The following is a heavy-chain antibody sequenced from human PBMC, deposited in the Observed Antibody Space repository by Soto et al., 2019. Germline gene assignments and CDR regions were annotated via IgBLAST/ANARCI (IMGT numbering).Heavy chain of an antibody. CDR2: INAGNGNT. V-gene: IGHV1-3*01. D-gene: IGHD3-3*01. Sequence: GTSVKVSCKASGYPFTSYAMHWVRQAPGQRLEWMGWINAGNGNTKYSQKFQGRVTITRDTSASTAYMELSSLRSEDTAVYYCARDNEYDFWSGYNWFDPWGQGTLVTVSS. CDR3: ARDNEYDFWSGYNWFDP. CDR1: GYPFTSYA. J-gene: IGHJ5*02.